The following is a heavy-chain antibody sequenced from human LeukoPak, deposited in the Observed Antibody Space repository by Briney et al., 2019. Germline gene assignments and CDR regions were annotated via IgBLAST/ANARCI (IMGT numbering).Heavy chain of an antibody. CDR3: ARDAPDCSSTTCLSWYFDL. Sequence: GGSLRLSCAASGFTFSSYSMNWVRQAPRQGLEWISYISSSSNTMYYADSVKGRFTISRDNAKNSLYLQMNSLRAEDTAVYFCARDAPDCSSTTCLSWYFDLWGRGTLVTVSS. J-gene: IGHJ2*01. D-gene: IGHD2-2*01. CDR2: ISSSSNTM. CDR1: GFTFSSYS. V-gene: IGHV3-48*01.